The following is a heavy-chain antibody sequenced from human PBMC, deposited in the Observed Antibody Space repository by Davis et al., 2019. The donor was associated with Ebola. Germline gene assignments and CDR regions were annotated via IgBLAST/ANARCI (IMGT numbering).Heavy chain of an antibody. CDR1: GYTFTGYY. CDR2: MSPNSGTT. D-gene: IGHD6-19*01. Sequence: ASVKVSCKASGYTFTGYYMHWVRQAPGQGLEWMGWMSPNSGTTGHAQNFRGRVTMTRDTSISTAYMELSSLRFEDTAVYYCARGRDSGWPFDYWGQGTLVTVSS. V-gene: IGHV1-8*02. CDR3: ARGRDSGWPFDY. J-gene: IGHJ4*02.